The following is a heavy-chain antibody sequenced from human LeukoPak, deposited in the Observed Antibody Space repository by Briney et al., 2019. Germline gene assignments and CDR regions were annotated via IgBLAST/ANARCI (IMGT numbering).Heavy chain of an antibody. CDR1: GGFISSSNW. V-gene: IGHV4-4*02. Sequence: SETLSLTCAVSGGFISSSNWWSWVRQPPGKGLEWMGEIYHSGNTNYNSSLKGRITISVDKSKNQLSLKLSSVTAADTAVYYCARGTAAAGNFEYWGQGTLVTVSS. D-gene: IGHD6-13*01. CDR2: IYHSGNT. CDR3: ARGTAAAGNFEY. J-gene: IGHJ4*02.